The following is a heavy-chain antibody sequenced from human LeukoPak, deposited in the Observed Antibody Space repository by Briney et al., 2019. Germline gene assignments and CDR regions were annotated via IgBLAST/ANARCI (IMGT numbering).Heavy chain of an antibody. Sequence: GASVKVSCKVSGYTLTELSMHWVRQAPGQGLEWMGRIIPILGIANYAQKFQGRVTITADKSTSTAYMELSSLRSEDTAVYYCARGGYCGGDCYSYYFDYWGQGTLVTVSS. CDR2: IIPILGIA. D-gene: IGHD2-21*02. V-gene: IGHV1-69*04. J-gene: IGHJ4*02. CDR1: GYTLTELS. CDR3: ARGGYCGGDCYSYYFDY.